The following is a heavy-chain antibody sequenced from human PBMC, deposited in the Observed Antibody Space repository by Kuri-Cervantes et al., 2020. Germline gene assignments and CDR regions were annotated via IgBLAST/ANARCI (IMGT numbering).Heavy chain of an antibody. CDR1: GFTFNNFA. J-gene: IGHJ4*02. CDR2: IRYDGSNK. CDR3: AKSFVRGVITGDFDY. D-gene: IGHD3-10*01. Sequence: GESLKISCAASGFTFNNFAINWVRQAPGKGLEWVAFIRYDGSNKYYADSVKGRFTISRDNSKNTLYLQMNSLRAEDTAVYYCAKSFVRGVITGDFDYWGQGTLVTVSS. V-gene: IGHV3-30*02.